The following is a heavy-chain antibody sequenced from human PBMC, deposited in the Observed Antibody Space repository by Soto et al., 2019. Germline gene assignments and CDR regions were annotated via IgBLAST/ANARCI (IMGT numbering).Heavy chain of an antibody. J-gene: IGHJ3*02. V-gene: IGHV3-23*01. D-gene: IGHD2-15*01. CDR3: AKDLIEAGYCSGGSCYRDAFDI. Sequence: GVSLRLSCAASGFTFSSYAMSWVRQAPGKGLEWVSAISGSGGSTYYADSVKGRFTISRDNFKNTLYLQMNSLRAEDTAVYYCAKDLIEAGYCSGGSCYRDAFDIWGQGTMVTVSS. CDR2: ISGSGGST. CDR1: GFTFSSYA.